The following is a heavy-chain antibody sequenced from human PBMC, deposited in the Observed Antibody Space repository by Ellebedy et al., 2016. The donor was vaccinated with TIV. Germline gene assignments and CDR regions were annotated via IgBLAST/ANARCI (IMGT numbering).Heavy chain of an antibody. CDR2: ISYDGSRQ. CDR1: GFTFSSYG. CDR3: ARERDGWYYDG. J-gene: IGHJ4*02. V-gene: IGHV3-30*03. D-gene: IGHD5-24*01. Sequence: GESLKISCAASGFTFSSYGMHWVRQAPGKGPECVAIISYDGSRQYYADSVKGRFTISRDNSKNTLYLQMSSLRPDDAAVYFCARERDGWYYDGWGQGTQVTVSS.